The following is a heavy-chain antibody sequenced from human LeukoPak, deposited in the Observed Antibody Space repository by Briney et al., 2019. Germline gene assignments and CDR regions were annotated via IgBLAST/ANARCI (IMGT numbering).Heavy chain of an antibody. J-gene: IGHJ4*02. CDR3: AKDPAIYSGSSGFGY. CDR1: GFTFSDYY. V-gene: IGHV3-23*01. D-gene: IGHD1-26*01. Sequence: GGSLRLSCAASGFTFSDYYMSWIRQAPGKGLEWVSAISGSGGSTYYADSVKGRFTISRDNSKNTVSLQMNSLRAEDTAVYYCAKDPAIYSGSSGFGYWGQGTLVTVSS. CDR2: ISGSGGST.